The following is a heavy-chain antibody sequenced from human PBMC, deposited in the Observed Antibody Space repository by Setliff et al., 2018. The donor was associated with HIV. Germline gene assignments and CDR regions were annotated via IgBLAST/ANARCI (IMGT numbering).Heavy chain of an antibody. Sequence: SETLSLTCTVSGGSISSDDYYWNWIRQPPGKGLEWIGCIYYSGSAYYNPSLQRRVTISVDTSKNQVSLKLNSMTAADTAVYFCVRDDYGYNGKGFDYWGPGTLVTVSS. D-gene: IGHD4-17*01. J-gene: IGHJ4*02. CDR1: GGSISSDDYY. CDR3: VRDDYGYNGKGFDY. CDR2: IYYSGSA. V-gene: IGHV4-30-4*08.